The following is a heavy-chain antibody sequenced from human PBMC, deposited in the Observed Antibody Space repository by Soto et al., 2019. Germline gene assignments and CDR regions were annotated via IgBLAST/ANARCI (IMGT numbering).Heavy chain of an antibody. J-gene: IGHJ1*01. CDR1: GFTFINYW. CDR3: ARPGEYCNGYGSCFPFQY. V-gene: IGHV3-7*03. CDR2: INQDGSET. D-gene: IGHD2-15*01. Sequence: HPGGSLRLSCEVSGFTFINYWMTWVRQAPGKGLEWVAKINQDGSETYYMGSVKGRFTILRDNTRNSLSLQMDSLRAEDTAMYFCARPGEYCNGYGSCFPFQYWGRGTLVTVSS.